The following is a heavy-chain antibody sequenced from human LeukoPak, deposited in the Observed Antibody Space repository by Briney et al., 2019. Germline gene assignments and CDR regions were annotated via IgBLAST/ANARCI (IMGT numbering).Heavy chain of an antibody. CDR3: ARDAADYGDYVSDV. V-gene: IGHV1-18*01. D-gene: IGHD4-17*01. Sequence: GASVTVSCTASGYTFTIYGISWVRQAPGQGLEWMGWISAYNGTTNYAQKLQGRVTMTTDTSTSTAYMELRSLRSDGTAVYYCARDAADYGDYVSDVWGQGTLVTVSS. CDR2: ISAYNGTT. CDR1: GYTFTIYG. J-gene: IGHJ4*02.